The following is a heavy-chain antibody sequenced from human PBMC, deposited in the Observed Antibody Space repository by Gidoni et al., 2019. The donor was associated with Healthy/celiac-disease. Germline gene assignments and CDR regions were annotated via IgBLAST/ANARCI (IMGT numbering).Heavy chain of an antibody. CDR3: ARNYCGGDCYLSYYYYGMDV. J-gene: IGHJ6*02. V-gene: IGHV1-69*06. CDR1: GGTFSSYA. Sequence: QVQLVQSGAEVKKPGSSVKVSCKASGGTFSSYAISWVRQAPGQGLEWMGGIIPIFGTANYAQKFQGRVTITADKSTSTAYMELSSLRSEDTAVYYCARNYCGGDCYLSYYYYGMDVWGQGTTVTVSS. CDR2: IIPIFGTA. D-gene: IGHD2-21*02.